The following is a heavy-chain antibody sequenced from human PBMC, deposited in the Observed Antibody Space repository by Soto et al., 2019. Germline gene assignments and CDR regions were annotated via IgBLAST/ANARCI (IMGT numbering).Heavy chain of an antibody. Sequence: PSETLSVTCTFSVGSISSGAYYWTWIRQSPGKGLEWIGYIFHSGSTYSSPSLKSRLSLSVDTSQNQFSLTLRSVTAADTAMYYCARTDGEMRRFDPWGQGTMVTVSS. J-gene: IGHJ5*02. CDR3: ARTDGEMRRFDP. CDR2: IFHSGST. D-gene: IGHD7-27*01. V-gene: IGHV4-31*03. CDR1: VGSISSGAYY.